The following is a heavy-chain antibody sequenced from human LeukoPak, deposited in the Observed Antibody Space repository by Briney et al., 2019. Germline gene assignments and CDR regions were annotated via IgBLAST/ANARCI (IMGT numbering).Heavy chain of an antibody. CDR1: GYSFTSYW. Sequence: GESLKISCKGSGYSFTSYWIGWVRQMPGKGLEWMGIIYPGDSDTRYSPSFQGQVTISADKSISTAYLQWSSLKASDTAMHYCARRARANFDRYYFDYWGQGTLVTVSS. CDR3: ARRARANFDRYYFDY. V-gene: IGHV5-51*01. J-gene: IGHJ4*02. CDR2: IYPGDSDT. D-gene: IGHD3-9*01.